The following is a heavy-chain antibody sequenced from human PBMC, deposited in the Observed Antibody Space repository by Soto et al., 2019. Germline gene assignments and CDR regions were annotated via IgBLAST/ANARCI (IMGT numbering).Heavy chain of an antibody. V-gene: IGHV3-21*01. D-gene: IGHD2-2*01. CDR2: ISSSSGYI. CDR1: GFTFSSYS. J-gene: IGHJ4*02. Sequence: LRLSCAASGFTFSSYSMNWVRQAPGKGLEWVSSISSSSGYIYYADSVKGRFTISRDNAKNSLYLQMNSLRAEDTAVYYCARGGLIAPTPSSYWGQGTLVTVSS. CDR3: ARGGLIAPTPSSY.